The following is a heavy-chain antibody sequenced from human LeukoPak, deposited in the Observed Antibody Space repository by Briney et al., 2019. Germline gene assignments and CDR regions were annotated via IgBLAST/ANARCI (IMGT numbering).Heavy chain of an antibody. J-gene: IGHJ2*01. CDR3: ARDRIAAGYFDL. Sequence: GGSLRLSCVVSGFTVSNNYMNWVRQAPGKGLEWVSVLYSGGSTYYTDSVKGRFTISRDNSKNTLYLQMNSLRAEDTAVYYCARDRIAAGYFDLWGRGTLVTASS. CDR2: LYSGGST. CDR1: GFTVSNNY. D-gene: IGHD6-13*01. V-gene: IGHV3-53*01.